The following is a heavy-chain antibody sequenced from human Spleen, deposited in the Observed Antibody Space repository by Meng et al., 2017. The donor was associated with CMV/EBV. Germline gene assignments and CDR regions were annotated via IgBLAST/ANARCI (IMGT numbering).Heavy chain of an antibody. CDR2: INPNSGGT. D-gene: IGHD6-19*01. CDR3: ATLQTSSGWSTYFDY. Sequence: VALGQSGAEVKKPGAQVMVSCKASGYTFTGYYMHWVRQAPGQGLEWMGWINPNSGGTNYAQKFQGRVTMARDTSISTAYMELSRLRSDDTAVYYCATLQTSSGWSTYFDYWGQGTLVTVSS. J-gene: IGHJ4*02. V-gene: IGHV1-2*02. CDR1: GYTFTGYY.